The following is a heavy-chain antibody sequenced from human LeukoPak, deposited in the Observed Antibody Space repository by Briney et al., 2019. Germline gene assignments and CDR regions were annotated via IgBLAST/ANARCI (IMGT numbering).Heavy chain of an antibody. CDR1: GGSISSYY. CDR2: IYYSGST. CDR3: ARSTPMTTVSN. J-gene: IGHJ4*02. V-gene: IGHV4-59*08. D-gene: IGHD4-11*01. Sequence: PSETLSLTCTVSGGSISSYYWTWIRQPPGKGLEWIGYIYYSGSTNYNPSLKSRVTISVDTSKNQFSLKLSSVTAADTAVYYCARSTPMTTVSNWGQGTLVTVSS.